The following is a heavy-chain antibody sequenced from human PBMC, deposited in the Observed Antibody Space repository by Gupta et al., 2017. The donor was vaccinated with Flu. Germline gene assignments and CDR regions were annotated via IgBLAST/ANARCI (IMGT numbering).Heavy chain of an antibody. CDR3: ARVSIFEYYYYMDV. V-gene: IGHV4-59*01. Sequence: VAGGSISTYYWTWIRQPPGKGLEWIGFISDSGSTNYNPSRKSRVTISVDTSKNQFSLKLSSVTAADTAVYYCARVSIFEYYYYMDVWGKGTTVTVSS. CDR1: GGSISTYY. J-gene: IGHJ6*03. D-gene: IGHD3-3*01. CDR2: ISDSGST.